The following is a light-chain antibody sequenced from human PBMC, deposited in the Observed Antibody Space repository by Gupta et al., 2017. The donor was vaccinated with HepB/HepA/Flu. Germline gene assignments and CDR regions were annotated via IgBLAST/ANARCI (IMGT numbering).Light chain of an antibody. Sequence: SYELTQPPSVSVSPGQTASITCSGDKLGAKYACWYQQKPGQSPAQVIYQAIKLPSGIPERFSGSNSEITATLTINGTQAKDEADYYCQAWDSSTAVFGGGTKLTVL. V-gene: IGLV3-1*01. CDR3: QAWDSSTAV. CDR1: KLGAKY. J-gene: IGLJ2*01. CDR2: QAI.